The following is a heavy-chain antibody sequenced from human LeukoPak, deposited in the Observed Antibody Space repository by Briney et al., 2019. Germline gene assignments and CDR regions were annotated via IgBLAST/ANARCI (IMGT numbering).Heavy chain of an antibody. J-gene: IGHJ4*02. CDR3: ARDPSPRGAAGTPPCFDY. CDR1: GGSISSGGYY. D-gene: IGHD6-13*01. Sequence: SQTLSLTCTVSGGSISSGGYYWSWIRQPAGKGLEWIGRIYTSGSTNYNPSLKSRVTMSVDTSKNQFSLKLSSVTAADTAVYYCARDPSPRGAAGTPPCFDYWGQGTLVTVSS. V-gene: IGHV4-61*02. CDR2: IYTSGST.